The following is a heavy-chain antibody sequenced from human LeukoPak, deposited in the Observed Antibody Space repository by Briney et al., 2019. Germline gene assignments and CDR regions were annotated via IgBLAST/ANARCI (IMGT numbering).Heavy chain of an antibody. J-gene: IGHJ4*02. V-gene: IGHV4-59*01. CDR3: ARGVISGWSYYFDY. Sequence: SETLSLTCTVSVGSISSYYWSWIRQPPGKGLEWIGYIYYSGSTNYNPSLKSRVTISVDTSKNQFSLKLSSVTAADTAVYFCARGVISGWSYYFDYWGQGTLVTVSS. D-gene: IGHD6-19*01. CDR1: VGSISSYY. CDR2: IYYSGST.